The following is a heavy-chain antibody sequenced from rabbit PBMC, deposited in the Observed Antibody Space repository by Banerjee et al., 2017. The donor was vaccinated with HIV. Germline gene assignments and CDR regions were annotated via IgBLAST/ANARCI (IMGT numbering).Heavy chain of an antibody. V-gene: IGHV1S40*01. J-gene: IGHJ4*01. CDR2: INNGGGST. D-gene: IGHD4-1*01. Sequence: QSLQESGGGLFQPGGSLALTCKASGFDISSYHMCWVRQAPGKGLEWIACINNGGGSTYYASWAKGRFTISKTSSTTVTLQMTSLTAADTATYFCARDLAGAIGWNFNLWGQGTLVTVS. CDR1: GFDISSYH. CDR3: ARDLAGAIGWNFNL.